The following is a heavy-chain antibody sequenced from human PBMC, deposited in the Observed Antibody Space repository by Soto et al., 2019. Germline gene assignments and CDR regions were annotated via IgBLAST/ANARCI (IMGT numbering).Heavy chain of an antibody. Sequence: GQSMTVSCNGSEYSFTSYWISWLRQMPGKGLEWMGRIDPSDSYTNYSPSFQGHVTISADKSISTAYLQWSSLKASDTAMYYCAVLRWYHYYSCMDLWGQGITVTAYS. CDR1: EYSFTSYW. CDR2: IDPSDSYT. V-gene: IGHV5-10-1*01. J-gene: IGHJ6*02. D-gene: IGHD4-17*01. CDR3: AVLRWYHYYSCMDL.